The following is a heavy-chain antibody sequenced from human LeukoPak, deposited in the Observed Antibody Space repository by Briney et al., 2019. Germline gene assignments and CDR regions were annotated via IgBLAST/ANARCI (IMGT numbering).Heavy chain of an antibody. CDR1: GFTFSSYW. D-gene: IGHD6-19*01. J-gene: IGHJ4*02. Sequence: GGSLRLSCAASGFTFSSYWMSWVRQAPGKGLGRVANIKQDGSEKYYVDSVKGRFTISRDNAQNSLYLQMNSLRAEDTAVYYCARDSSGPPSDYWGQGTLVTVSS. V-gene: IGHV3-7*05. CDR2: IKQDGSEK. CDR3: ARDSSGPPSDY.